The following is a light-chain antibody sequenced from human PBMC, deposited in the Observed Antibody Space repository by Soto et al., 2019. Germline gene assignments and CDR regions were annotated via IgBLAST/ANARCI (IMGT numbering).Light chain of an antibody. CDR2: EVS. Sequence: QSALTQPASVSGSPGQSITISCTGTSSDVGGYNYVSWYQQHPGKAPKLMIYEVSNRPSGVSNRFSGSKSSNTASLTISGLQAENEADYDCSSYTSSSTPYVFGTGTKLTVL. CDR1: SSDVGGYNY. V-gene: IGLV2-14*01. CDR3: SSYTSSSTPYV. J-gene: IGLJ1*01.